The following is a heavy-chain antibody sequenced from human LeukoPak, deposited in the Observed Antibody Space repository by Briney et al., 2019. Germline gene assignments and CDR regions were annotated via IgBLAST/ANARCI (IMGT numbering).Heavy chain of an antibody. Sequence: PGGSLRLSCVASGFTFNNYAMHWVRQAPGKGLEWVSTINGNGAATYYADSFKGRFLISRDDSKSTVYLPMNKLSVEDSGLYYGASGGDYAGIAATFRYWGQGSLVTVSS. V-gene: IGHV3-23*01. CDR1: GFTFNNYA. CDR3: ASGGDYAGIAATFRY. CDR2: INGNGAAT. D-gene: IGHD4-23*01. J-gene: IGHJ4*02.